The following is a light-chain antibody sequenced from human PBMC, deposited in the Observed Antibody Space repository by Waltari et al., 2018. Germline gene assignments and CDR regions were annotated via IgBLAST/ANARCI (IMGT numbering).Light chain of an antibody. Sequence: SGLPQPPSVSAAPGQRVTISCTGSSSHIGAGYDVHWYQLLPGTAPKLLIYGNSNRPSGVPDRFSGSKSGTSASLAITGLQAEDEAGYYCQSYDSSLSGSVFGGGTKLTVL. CDR2: GNS. J-gene: IGLJ2*01. V-gene: IGLV1-40*01. CDR3: QSYDSSLSGSV. CDR1: SSHIGAGYD.